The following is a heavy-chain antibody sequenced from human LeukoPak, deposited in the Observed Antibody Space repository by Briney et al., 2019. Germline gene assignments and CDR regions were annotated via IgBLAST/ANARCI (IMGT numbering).Heavy chain of an antibody. D-gene: IGHD6-19*01. J-gene: IGHJ4*02. V-gene: IGHV3-7*02. CDR1: GFSFRTHW. CDR3: AKWMGRDS. Sequence: GGSLRLSCAASGFSFRTHWMSWVRQAPGKGLEWVANINQDGRKKFYVDSVEGRFTISRADAKTSLFLQMNSLRVEDTAVYYCAKWMGRDSWGQGTLVTVSS. CDR2: INQDGRKK.